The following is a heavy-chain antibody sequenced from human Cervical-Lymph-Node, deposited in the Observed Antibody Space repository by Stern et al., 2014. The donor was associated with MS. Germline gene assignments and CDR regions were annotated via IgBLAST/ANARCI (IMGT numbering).Heavy chain of an antibody. V-gene: IGHV1-69*01. CDR3: ARDSRHYDASYYFDS. J-gene: IGHJ4*02. D-gene: IGHD3-16*01. Sequence: QMQLVQSGAEVKKPGSSVKVSCKASGGTFSRYAINWVRQAPGQGPEWMGGIIPIFGTANYAQKFQGRVTITADESTSTAYMELSSLRSEDTAVYYCARDSRHYDASYYFDSWGQGTLVTVSS. CDR2: IIPIFGTA. CDR1: GGTFSRYA.